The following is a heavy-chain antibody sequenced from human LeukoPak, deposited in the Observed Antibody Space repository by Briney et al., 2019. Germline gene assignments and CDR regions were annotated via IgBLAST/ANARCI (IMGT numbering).Heavy chain of an antibody. V-gene: IGHV4-4*07. CDR3: ARGPQLVVGRAAFDY. CDR2: VYESGST. D-gene: IGHD2-8*02. J-gene: IGHJ4*02. Sequence: SETLSLTCTVSIDSISNYYWSWVRQPAGEGLEWIGRVYESGSTYYNPSLKSRVTMSLDTSKKQFSLTLISVTAADTAVYFCARGPQLVVGRAAFDYSGQGILVTVSS. CDR1: IDSISNYY.